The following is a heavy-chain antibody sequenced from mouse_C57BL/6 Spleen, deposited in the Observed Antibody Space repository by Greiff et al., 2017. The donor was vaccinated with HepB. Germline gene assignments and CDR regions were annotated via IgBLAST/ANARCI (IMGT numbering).Heavy chain of an antibody. J-gene: IGHJ3*01. Sequence: EVQLVESGPGLVKPSQSLSLPCTVTGYSITSGYDWHWIRHFPGNKLEWMGYISYSGSTNYNPSLKSRTAITHDTSKNPVYLKWNSVTTEDTATYCCAREDYDYAFAYWGQGTPVTVSA. CDR1: GYSITSGYD. V-gene: IGHV3-1*01. CDR2: ISYSGST. D-gene: IGHD2-4*01. CDR3: AREDYDYAFAY.